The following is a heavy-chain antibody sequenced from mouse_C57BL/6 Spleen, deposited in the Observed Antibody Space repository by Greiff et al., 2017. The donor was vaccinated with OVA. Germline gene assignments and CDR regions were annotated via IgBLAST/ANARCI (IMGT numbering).Heavy chain of an antibody. Sequence: QVQLQQSGAELVRPGTSVKVSCKASGYAFTNYLIEWVKQRPGQGLEGIGVINPGSGGTNYNEKFKGKATLTADKSSSTAYMQLSSLTSEDSAVYFCARSGDVEAMDYWGQGTSVTVSS. D-gene: IGHD3-3*01. CDR3: ARSGDVEAMDY. CDR1: GYAFTNYL. V-gene: IGHV1-54*01. J-gene: IGHJ4*01. CDR2: INPGSGGT.